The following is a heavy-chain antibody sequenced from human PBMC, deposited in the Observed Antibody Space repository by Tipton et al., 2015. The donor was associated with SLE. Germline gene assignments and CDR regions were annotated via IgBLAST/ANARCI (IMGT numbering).Heavy chain of an antibody. D-gene: IGHD5/OR15-5a*01. CDR2: IYHTGST. V-gene: IGHV4-59*12. CDR3: AGVSRDAFEI. Sequence: TLSLTCTVSGGSISSFYWSWIRQPPGEGLEWIGHIYHTGSTNYNPSLKSRVTISVDTSKNQFSLKLSSVTAADTAVYYCAGVSRDAFEIWGQGTMVTVSS. J-gene: IGHJ3*02. CDR1: GGSISSFY.